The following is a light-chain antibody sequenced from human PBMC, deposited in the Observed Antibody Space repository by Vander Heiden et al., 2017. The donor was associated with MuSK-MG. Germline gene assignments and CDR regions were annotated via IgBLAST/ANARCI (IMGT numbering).Light chain of an antibody. J-gene: IGKJ1*01. CDR2: AAS. V-gene: IGKV1-39*01. CDR1: QSISSY. Sequence: DIQLTHSPSSLSASVGDRVTITCRASQSISSYLNWYQQQPGKAPKLLIYAASSLQSGVPSRFSGSGSGTDFTLTISSLQPEDFATYYCQQRDSTPRTFGQGTKVEIK. CDR3: QQRDSTPRT.